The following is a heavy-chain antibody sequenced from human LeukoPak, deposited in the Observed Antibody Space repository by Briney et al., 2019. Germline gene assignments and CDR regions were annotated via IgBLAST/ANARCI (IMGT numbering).Heavy chain of an antibody. V-gene: IGHV4-34*01. CDR3: ARCKKNNYDSSGYHGDWFDP. D-gene: IGHD3-22*01. CDR1: GGSFSDYY. Sequence: SETLSLTCAVYGGSFSDYYWTWIRQPPGKGLEWIGSIYYSGSTYYNLSLKSRVTISVDTSKNQFSLKLSSVTAADTAVYYCARCKKNNYDSSGYHGDWFDPWGQGTLVTVSS. J-gene: IGHJ5*02. CDR2: IYYSGST.